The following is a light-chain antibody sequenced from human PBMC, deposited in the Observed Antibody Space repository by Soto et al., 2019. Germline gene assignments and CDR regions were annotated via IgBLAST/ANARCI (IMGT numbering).Light chain of an antibody. CDR2: DVS. CDR1: RNDVGGYNF. J-gene: IGLJ2*01. CDR3: SSYTTGGTHI. Sequence: QSALTQPASVSGYPGQSISISCTGTRNDVGGYNFVSWHQQHPGKAPKLLIFDVSDRPSEVSHRFSGSKSGYTASLTISGLQAEDEADYYCSSYTTGGTHIFGGGTKVTVL. V-gene: IGLV2-14*03.